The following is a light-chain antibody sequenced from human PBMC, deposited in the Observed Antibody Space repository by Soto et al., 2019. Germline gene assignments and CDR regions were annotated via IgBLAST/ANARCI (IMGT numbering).Light chain of an antibody. Sequence: DIQMTGSTTYLAASVGDRVTITCQASQDISNHLNWYQQKPGKAPELLMFDASNLEPGVPSRFSGSGSGTDFTLTISSLQPEDVATYFCQQYDNFPPITFGQGTRLEIK. CDR3: QQYDNFPPIT. CDR2: DAS. V-gene: IGKV1-33*01. CDR1: QDISNH. J-gene: IGKJ5*01.